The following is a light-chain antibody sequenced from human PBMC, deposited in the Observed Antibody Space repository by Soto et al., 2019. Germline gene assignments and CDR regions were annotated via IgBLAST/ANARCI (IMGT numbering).Light chain of an antibody. V-gene: IGLV1-40*01. CDR3: QSYDTSLSVV. Sequence: QSVLTQPPSVSGAPGQRVTISCTGRSSNIGAGYDVHWYLQLPGTAPELLIYANSNRPSGVPDRFSGSKSGTSASLAITGLQAEDEADYYCQSYDTSLSVVFGGGTKVTVL. J-gene: IGLJ2*01. CDR2: ANS. CDR1: SSNIGAGYD.